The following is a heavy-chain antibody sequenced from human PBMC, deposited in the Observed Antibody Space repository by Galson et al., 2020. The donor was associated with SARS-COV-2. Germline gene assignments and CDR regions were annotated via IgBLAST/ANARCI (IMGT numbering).Heavy chain of an antibody. CDR3: ARGATVTTRWFDP. V-gene: IGHV4-39*01. CDR2: IYYSGST. CDR1: GGSISSSSYY. J-gene: IGHJ5*02. Sequence: ETSETLSLTCTVSGGSISSSSYYWGWIRQPPGKGLEWIGSIYYSGSTYYNPSLKSRVTISVDTSKNQFSLKLSSVTAADTAVYYCARGATVTTRWFDPWGQGTLVTVSS. D-gene: IGHD4-17*01.